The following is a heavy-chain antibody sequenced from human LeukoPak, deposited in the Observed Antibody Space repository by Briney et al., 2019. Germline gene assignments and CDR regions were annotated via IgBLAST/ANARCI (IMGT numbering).Heavy chain of an antibody. V-gene: IGHV1-69*06. CDR3: ARAYGAMTTDYDI. CDR1: GGTFSSYA. J-gene: IGHJ3*02. Sequence: ASVKVSCKASGGTFSSYAISWVRQAPGQGLEWMGGIIPIFGTANYAQKFQGRVTITADKSTSTAYMELSSLRSEDTAVYYCARAYGAMTTDYDIWGQGTMVTVSS. D-gene: IGHD4-17*01. CDR2: IIPIFGTA.